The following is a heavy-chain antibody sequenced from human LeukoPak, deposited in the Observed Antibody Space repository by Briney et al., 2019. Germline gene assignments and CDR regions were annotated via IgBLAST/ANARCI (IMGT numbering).Heavy chain of an antibody. D-gene: IGHD3-10*01. Sequence: GGSLRLSCAASGFTFSDYYMSWIRQAPGKGLEWVSYISSSGSTIYHADSVKGRFTISRDNAKNSLYLQMNRLRAEDPAVYYCARDFRRGYYKGGDNNWGQGTLVTVSS. V-gene: IGHV3-11*04. CDR2: ISSSGSTI. CDR3: ARDFRRGYYKGGDNN. CDR1: GFTFSDYY. J-gene: IGHJ4*02.